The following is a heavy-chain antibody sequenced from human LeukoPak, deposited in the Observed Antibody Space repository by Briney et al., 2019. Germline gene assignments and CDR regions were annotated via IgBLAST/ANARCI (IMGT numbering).Heavy chain of an antibody. D-gene: IGHD2-2*01. V-gene: IGHV4-61*02. CDR2: ISSSGST. Sequence: SETLSLTCTVSGDSISSGDYYWSWIRQPAGKGLEWIGRISSSGSTNYNPSLKSRVTISVDTSKNQFSLKLSSVTAADTAVYYCARTGPIVVVPAASRTYYFDYWGQGTLVTVSS. CDR3: ARTGPIVVVPAASRTYYFDY. J-gene: IGHJ4*02. CDR1: GDSISSGDYY.